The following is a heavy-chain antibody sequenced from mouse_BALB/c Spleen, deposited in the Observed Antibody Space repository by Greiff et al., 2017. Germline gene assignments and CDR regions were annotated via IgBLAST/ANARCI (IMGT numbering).Heavy chain of an antibody. V-gene: IGHV1S22*01. J-gene: IGHJ1*01. D-gene: IGHD4-1*01. CDR3: AREPTGTDWYFDV. CDR1: GYTFTSYW. CDR2: IYPGSGST. Sequence: LQQPGSELVRPGASVKLSCKASGYTFTSYWMHWVKQRPGQGLEWIGNIYPGSGSTNYDEKFKSKATLTVDTSSSTAYMQLSSLTSEDSAVYYCAREPTGTDWYFDVWGAGTTVTVSS.